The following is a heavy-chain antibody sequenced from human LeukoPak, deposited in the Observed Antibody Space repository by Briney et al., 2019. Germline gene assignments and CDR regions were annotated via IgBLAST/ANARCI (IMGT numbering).Heavy chain of an antibody. CDR1: GFTFNNHW. Sequence: GGSLRLSCAASGFTFNNHWMHWVRQAPGKGLVWVSRIIGGGSFTGYADSVKGRFTISRDNAKNTLYLQMNSLRAEDTAVYHCARDIGYSYGSYYFDYWGQGTLVTVSS. D-gene: IGHD5-18*01. CDR3: ARDIGYSYGSYYFDY. J-gene: IGHJ4*02. CDR2: IIGGGSFT. V-gene: IGHV3-74*01.